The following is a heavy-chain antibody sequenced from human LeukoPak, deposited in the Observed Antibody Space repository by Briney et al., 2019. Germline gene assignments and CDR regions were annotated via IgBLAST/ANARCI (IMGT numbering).Heavy chain of an antibody. Sequence: GGSLRLSCAASGFIFNNYAISWVRQAPGKGPEWVSAVSGGDSRTFYADSVKGRFTIFTDNSKNTLYLQMNSLRDEDTAVYYCAKEEAVAGVPYFQHRGQGTLVTVSS. CDR1: GFIFNNYA. D-gene: IGHD6-19*01. CDR3: AKEEAVAGVPYFQH. V-gene: IGHV3-23*01. J-gene: IGHJ1*01. CDR2: VSGGDSRT.